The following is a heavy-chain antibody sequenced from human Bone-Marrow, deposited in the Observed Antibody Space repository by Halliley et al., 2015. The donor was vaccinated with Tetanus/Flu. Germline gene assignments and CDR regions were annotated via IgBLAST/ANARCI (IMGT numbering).Heavy chain of an antibody. J-gene: IGHJ4*02. Sequence: TLSLTCAVSGASISSGNWWSWVRQPPGKGLEWIGETYHSGSTNYNPSLKSRVTISVDKSKNQFSLKLSSVTAADTAVYFCARGGSGSFYKIGGFDYWGQGTLVTVSS. D-gene: IGHD3-10*01. V-gene: IGHV4-4*01. CDR1: GASISSGNW. CDR3: ARGGSGSFYKIGGFDY. CDR2: TYHSGST.